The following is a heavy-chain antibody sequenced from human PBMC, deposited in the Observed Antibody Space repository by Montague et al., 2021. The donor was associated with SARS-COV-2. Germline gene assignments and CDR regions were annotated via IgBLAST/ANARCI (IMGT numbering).Heavy chain of an antibody. CDR1: GGSISSSSYY. V-gene: IGHV4-39*01. CDR3: ARLSNYYGSGSYYPHNYYYYGMDV. J-gene: IGHJ6*02. Sequence: SQTLSLTCTVSGGSISSSSYYWGWIRQPPGKGREWIGSIYYSGSTYYNESLKSRVTISVDTSKNQFSLKLSSVTAADTAVYYCARLSNYYGSGSYYPHNYYYYGMDVWGQGTTVTVSS. D-gene: IGHD3-10*01. CDR2: IYYSGST.